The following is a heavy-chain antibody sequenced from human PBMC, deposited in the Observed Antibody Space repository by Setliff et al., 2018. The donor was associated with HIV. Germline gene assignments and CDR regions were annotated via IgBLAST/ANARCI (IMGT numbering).Heavy chain of an antibody. Sequence: SETLSLTCTVSGGSIGSHYWSWIRQPPGKGLEWIGYIYNSGNYSPSLKSRVTISVDKSKNQVSLKLSSVTAADTAVYYCAREIYGGNSRPFDYRGKGILVTVSS. J-gene: IGHJ4*02. CDR3: AREIYGGNSRPFDY. CDR2: IYNSG. D-gene: IGHD4-17*01. CDR1: GGSIGSHY. V-gene: IGHV4-59*11.